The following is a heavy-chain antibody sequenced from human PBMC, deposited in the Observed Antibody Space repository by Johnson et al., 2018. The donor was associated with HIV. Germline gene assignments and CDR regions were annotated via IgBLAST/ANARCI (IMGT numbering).Heavy chain of an antibody. D-gene: IGHD2/OR15-2a*01. V-gene: IGHV3-30*04. Sequence: QVQLVESGGGLVQPGGSLRLSCAASGFTFSSYAMHWVRQAPGKGLEWVAVISYDGSNKYYGDSVKGRFTISRDNAKNSVYLQMNNLRAEDTAVYYCARRLSPDSFDIWGQGTMVTVSS. CDR3: ARRLSPDSFDI. CDR2: ISYDGSNK. J-gene: IGHJ3*02. CDR1: GFTFSSYA.